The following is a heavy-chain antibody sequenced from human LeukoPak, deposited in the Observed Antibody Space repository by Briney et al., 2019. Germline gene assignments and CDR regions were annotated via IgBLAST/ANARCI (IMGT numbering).Heavy chain of an antibody. J-gene: IGHJ4*02. CDR3: ARVRGYSYGYFDY. CDR1: GFTFDDYA. V-gene: IGHV3-9*01. CDR2: ISWNGATV. Sequence: GRSLRLSCATSGFTFDDYAMHWVRQVPGKGLEWVSGISWNGATVGYADSVEGRFTISRDNANNSLYLQMNSLRAEDTALYYCARVRGYSYGYFDYWGQGTLVTVSS. D-gene: IGHD5-18*01.